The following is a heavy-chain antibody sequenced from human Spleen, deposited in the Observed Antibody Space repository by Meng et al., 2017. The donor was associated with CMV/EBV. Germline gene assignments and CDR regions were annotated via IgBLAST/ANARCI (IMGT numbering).Heavy chain of an antibody. CDR2: IYPGDSDT. J-gene: IGHJ3*02. CDR3: ARHWATYDSSDPYAFDI. D-gene: IGHD3-22*01. CDR1: GYSFTSYW. V-gene: IGHV5-51*01. Sequence: KVSRMGSGYSFTSYWIGWVRQMPGKGLEWMGIIYPGDSDTRYSPSFQGQVTISADKSISTAYLQWSSLKASDTAMYYCARHWATYDSSDPYAFDIWGQGTMVTVSS.